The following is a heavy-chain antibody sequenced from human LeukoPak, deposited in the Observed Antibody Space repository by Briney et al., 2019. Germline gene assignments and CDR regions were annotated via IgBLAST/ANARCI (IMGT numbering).Heavy chain of an antibody. CDR1: GGSFSGYY. Sequence: SETLSLTCAVYGGSFSGYYWSWTRQPPGKGLEWIGEINHSGSTDYNPSLKSRVTISVDTSKNQFSLKLSSVTAADTAVYYCASGRGNYDFWSGYYAPYYFDYWGQGTLVTVSS. CDR2: INHSGST. D-gene: IGHD3-3*01. CDR3: ASGRGNYDFWSGYYAPYYFDY. V-gene: IGHV4-34*01. J-gene: IGHJ4*02.